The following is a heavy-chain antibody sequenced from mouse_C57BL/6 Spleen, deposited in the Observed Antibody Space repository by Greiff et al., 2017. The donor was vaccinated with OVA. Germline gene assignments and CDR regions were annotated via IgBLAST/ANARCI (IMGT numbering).Heavy chain of an antibody. Sequence: ESGAELVKPGASVKISCKASGYAFSSYWMNWVKQRPGKGLEWIGQIYPGDGDTNYNGQFKGKATLTADKSSSTAYMQLSSLTSEDSAVYFCARSSQNYFDYWGQGTTLTVSS. CDR3: ARSSQNYFDY. CDR2: IYPGDGDT. V-gene: IGHV1-80*01. CDR1: GYAFSSYW. D-gene: IGHD6-1*01. J-gene: IGHJ2*01.